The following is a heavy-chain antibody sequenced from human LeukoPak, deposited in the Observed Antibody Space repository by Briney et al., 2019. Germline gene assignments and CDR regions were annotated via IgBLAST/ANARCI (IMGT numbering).Heavy chain of an antibody. CDR2: IYSGGST. CDR3: ARVSRELSSSWSYFDY. D-gene: IGHD6-13*01. J-gene: IGHJ4*02. CDR1: GFTVSSNY. Sequence: GGSLRLSCAASGFTVSSNYMSWVRQAPGKGLEWVSVIYSGGSTYYADSAKGRFTISRDNSKNTLYLQMNSLRAEDTAVYYCARVSRELSSSWSYFDYWGQGTLVTVSS. V-gene: IGHV3-53*01.